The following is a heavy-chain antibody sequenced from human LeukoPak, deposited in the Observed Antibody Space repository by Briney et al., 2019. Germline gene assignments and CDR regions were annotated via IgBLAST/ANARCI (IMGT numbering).Heavy chain of an antibody. V-gene: IGHV3-33*01. CDR1: GFTFSSYG. CDR2: IWYDGSNK. Sequence: PGGSLRLSCAASGFTFSSYGMHWVRQAPGKGLEWVAVIWYDGSNKHYADSVKGRFTISRDNSKNTLYLQMNSLRAEDTAVYYCARDLLRFSDPYYYYGMDVWGQGTTVTVSS. J-gene: IGHJ6*02. D-gene: IGHD3-3*01. CDR3: ARDLLRFSDPYYYYGMDV.